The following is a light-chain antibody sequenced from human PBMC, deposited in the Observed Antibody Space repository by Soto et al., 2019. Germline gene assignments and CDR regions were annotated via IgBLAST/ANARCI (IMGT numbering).Light chain of an antibody. CDR3: QQYYSTLPT. CDR2: WAS. J-gene: IGKJ1*01. Sequence: DIVMTQSPDSLAASLGERATINCKSSQNVFYSSNNKNYLAWYQQNPGQPPKVLIYWASTRESGVPDRFSGSGSGTDFTFTISSLQAEDVAVYYCQQYYSTLPTFGQGTKVEIK. CDR1: QNVFYSSNNKNY. V-gene: IGKV4-1*01.